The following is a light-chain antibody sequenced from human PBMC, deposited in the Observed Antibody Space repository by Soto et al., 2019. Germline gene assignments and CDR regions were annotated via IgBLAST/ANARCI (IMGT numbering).Light chain of an antibody. Sequence: DIVMTQSPDSLAVSLGERATINCKSSQSLYNSNNLNYLAWYQQKPGQPPKLLLYWASTRESGVPDRFSGSGSATDFHTTISSLQAADVAVNYCQQYHSNPSTFGQGTKLEIK. CDR2: WAS. CDR3: QQYHSNPST. J-gene: IGKJ2*01. V-gene: IGKV4-1*01. CDR1: QSLYNSNNLNY.